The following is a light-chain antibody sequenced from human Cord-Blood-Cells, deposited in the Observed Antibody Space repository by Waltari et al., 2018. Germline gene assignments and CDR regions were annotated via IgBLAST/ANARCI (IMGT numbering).Light chain of an antibody. CDR3: SSYAGSNNLV. J-gene: IGLJ2*01. V-gene: IGLV2-8*01. CDR1: SSDVGGYNY. CDR2: EVS. Sequence: QSALTQPPSASGSPGQSVTISCTGTSSDVGGYNYVSWYQQHPGKAPKLMIYEVSQRPSGGPDRFSGSKSGNTASLTVSGLHAEDEADYYCSSYAGSNNLVFGGGTKLTVL.